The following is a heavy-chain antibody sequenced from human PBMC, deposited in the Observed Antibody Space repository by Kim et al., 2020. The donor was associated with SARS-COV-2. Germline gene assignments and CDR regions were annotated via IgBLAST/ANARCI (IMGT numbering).Heavy chain of an antibody. CDR3: AKSFSGIYFGYDY. D-gene: IGHD1-26*01. CDR1: GFTFNTYG. V-gene: IGHV3-30*18. Sequence: GGSLRLSCAASGFTFNTYGMHWVRQAPGKGLEWVAVISYDGSNKYYADSVKGRFTISRDNSKNTLYLQMNSLRTEDTAVYYCAKSFSGIYFGYDYWGQGTLVTVSS. CDR2: ISYDGSNK. J-gene: IGHJ4*02.